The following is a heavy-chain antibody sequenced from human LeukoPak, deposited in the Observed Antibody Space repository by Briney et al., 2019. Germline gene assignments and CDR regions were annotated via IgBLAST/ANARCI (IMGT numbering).Heavy chain of an antibody. Sequence: PSETLSLTCAVYGGSFSGYYWSWIRQPPGKGLEWIGEINHSGSTNYNPSLKSRVTISVDTSKNQFSLKLSSVTAADTAVYYCARGPYYDILTGYPPRQYYYYGMDVWGQGTTVTVSS. D-gene: IGHD3-9*01. CDR3: ARGPYYDILTGYPPRQYYYYGMDV. V-gene: IGHV4-34*01. CDR2: INHSGST. J-gene: IGHJ6*02. CDR1: GGSFSGYY.